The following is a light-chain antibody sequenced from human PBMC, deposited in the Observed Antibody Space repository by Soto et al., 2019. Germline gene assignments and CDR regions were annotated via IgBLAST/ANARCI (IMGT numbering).Light chain of an antibody. CDR1: QTISTY. V-gene: IGKV1-39*01. CDR2: AAS. Sequence: DIQLTRSPSFLSASVGDTVTITFRASQTISTYLNWYQQKPGKAPELLIYAASNLQSGVPSTFSGSGSGTEFTLTISSLQPEDFAAYYCQQTYSTPRTFGQGTKVDI. CDR3: QQTYSTPRT. J-gene: IGKJ1*01.